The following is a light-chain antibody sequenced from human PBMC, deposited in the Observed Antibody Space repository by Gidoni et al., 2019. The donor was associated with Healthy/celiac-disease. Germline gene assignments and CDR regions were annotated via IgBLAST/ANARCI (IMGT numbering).Light chain of an antibody. CDR1: QSISSY. CDR3: QQSYSTPRT. Sequence: DIQMTQSPSSLSASVGDRVTITCRASQSISSYVNWYQQKPGKAPKLLIYAASSLQSGVPSRFSGSGSVTDFTLTISSLQPEDFATYYCQQSYSTPRTFGQGTKLEIK. J-gene: IGKJ2*01. CDR2: AAS. V-gene: IGKV1-39*01.